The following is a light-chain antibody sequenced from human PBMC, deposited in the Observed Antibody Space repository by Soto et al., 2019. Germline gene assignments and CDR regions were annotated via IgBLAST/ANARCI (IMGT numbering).Light chain of an antibody. CDR2: DAS. CDR3: QQYENYWT. Sequence: DIKLTQSPPTLSASVGDRVTITCRASQPISSWLAWYHQKPGKAPNLLIFDASNLESGVPSRFSGSGSGTEFTLTINSLQPEDFGIYYCQQYENYWTFGQGTKVDIK. V-gene: IGKV1-5*01. J-gene: IGKJ1*01. CDR1: QPISSW.